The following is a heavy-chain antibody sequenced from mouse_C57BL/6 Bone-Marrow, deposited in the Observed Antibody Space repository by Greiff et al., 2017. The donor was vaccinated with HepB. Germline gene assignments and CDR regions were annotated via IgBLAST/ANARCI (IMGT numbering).Heavy chain of an antibody. CDR3: TRDRPYYSGVGWYFDV. Sequence: EVQLVESGEGLVKPGGSLKLSCAASGFTFSSYAMSWVRQTPEKRLEWVAYISSGGDYIYYADTVKGRFTISRDNARNTLYLQMSSLKSEDTAMYYCTRDRPYYSGVGWYFDVWGTGTTVTVSS. V-gene: IGHV5-9-1*02. CDR1: GFTFSSYA. D-gene: IGHD1-1*01. J-gene: IGHJ1*03. CDR2: ISSGGDYI.